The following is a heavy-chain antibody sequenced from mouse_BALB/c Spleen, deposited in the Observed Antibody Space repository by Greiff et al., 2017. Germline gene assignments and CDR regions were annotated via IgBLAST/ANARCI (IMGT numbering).Heavy chain of an antibody. CDR3: ARGGYEGY. CDR2: IDPANGNT. CDR1: GFNIKDTY. Sequence: EVKLMESGAELVKPGASVKLSCTASGFNIKDTYMHWVKQRPEQGLEWIGRIDPANGNTKYDPKFQGKATITADTSSNTAYLQLSSLTSEDTAVYYCARGGYEGYWGQGTTLTVSS. D-gene: IGHD2-2*01. J-gene: IGHJ2*01. V-gene: IGHV14-3*02.